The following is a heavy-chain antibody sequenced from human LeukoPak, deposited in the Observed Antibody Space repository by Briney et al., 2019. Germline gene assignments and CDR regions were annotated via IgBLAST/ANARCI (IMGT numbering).Heavy chain of an antibody. CDR3: TITMVRGVITDPDY. Sequence: ASVKVSCKVSGYTLTELSMHWVRQAPGKGLEGMGGFDPEDGETIYAQKFRGRVTMTEDTSTDTAYMELSSLRSEDTAVYYCTITMVRGVITDPDYWGQGTLVTVSS. CDR2: FDPEDGET. D-gene: IGHD3-10*01. V-gene: IGHV1-24*01. CDR1: GYTLTELS. J-gene: IGHJ4*02.